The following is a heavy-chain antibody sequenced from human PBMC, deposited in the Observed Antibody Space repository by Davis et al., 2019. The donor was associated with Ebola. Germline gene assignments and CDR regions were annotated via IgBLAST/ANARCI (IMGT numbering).Heavy chain of an antibody. CDR2: INHSGST. J-gene: IGHJ5*02. D-gene: IGHD6-19*01. V-gene: IGHV4-34*01. CDR3: ARDLGGWYSSRTWFDP. Sequence: PSETLSLTCAVYGGSFSGYYWSWIRQPPGKGLEWIGEINHSGSTNYNPSLKSRVTISVDTSKNQFSLKLSSVTAADTAVYYCARDLGGWYSSRTWFDPWGQGTLVTVSS. CDR1: GGSFSGYY.